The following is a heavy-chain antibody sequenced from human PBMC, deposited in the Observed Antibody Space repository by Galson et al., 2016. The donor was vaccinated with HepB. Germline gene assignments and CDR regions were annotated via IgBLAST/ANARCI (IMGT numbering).Heavy chain of an antibody. Sequence: SVKVSCEASGGTFSSHTISWVRQAPGQGLQWMAEIIPMYGLSHYAHTFQGRLTITADKATNTVYMEVSSLTAEDTAVYYCARAGCPGPDYRCFDVWGQGTPVTVSS. CDR2: IIPMYGLS. CDR3: ARAGCPGPDYRCFDV. J-gene: IGHJ6*02. D-gene: IGHD5-12*01. CDR1: GGTFSSHT. V-gene: IGHV1-69*10.